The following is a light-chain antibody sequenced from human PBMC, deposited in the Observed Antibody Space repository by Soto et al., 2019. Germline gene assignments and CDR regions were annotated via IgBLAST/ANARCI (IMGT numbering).Light chain of an antibody. Sequence: EIVMTQSPATLSVSPGERAALSCRASQSVNIYLAWYQQKPGQAPRLLIYGASTRATGTPARFSGSGSGTDFTLTISSLQSEDFALYYCQQYNKWPLITFGQGTKVDIK. CDR3: QQYNKWPLIT. J-gene: IGKJ1*01. CDR2: GAS. CDR1: QSVNIY. V-gene: IGKV3D-15*01.